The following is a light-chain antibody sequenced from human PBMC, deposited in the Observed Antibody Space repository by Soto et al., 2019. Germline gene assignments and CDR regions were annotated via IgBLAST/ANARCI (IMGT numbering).Light chain of an antibody. CDR3: ATRDDSLSGPQVV. Sequence: QSVLTQPPSASGTPGQRVTVSCSGSSSNIGSHFVYWYQQLPGTAPKLLIYRNDQRASGVPDRFTGSRSGTSASLAISGLRSEDEADYYCATRDDSLSGPQVVFGGGTKLTVL. CDR2: RND. J-gene: IGLJ2*01. V-gene: IGLV1-47*01. CDR1: SSNIGSHF.